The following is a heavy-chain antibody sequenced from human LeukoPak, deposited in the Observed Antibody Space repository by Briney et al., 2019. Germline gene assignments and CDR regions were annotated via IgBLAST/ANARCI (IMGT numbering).Heavy chain of an antibody. CDR2: INHSGST. D-gene: IGHD2-15*01. Sequence: KPSETLSLTCTVSGYSISSGYYWSWIRQPPGKGLEWIGEINHSGSTNYNPSLKSRVTISVDTSKNQFSLKLSSVTAADTAVYYCARASVSEVVVAATRSNLFDYWGQGTLVTVSS. CDR1: GYSISSGYY. CDR3: ARASVSEVVVAATRSNLFDY. J-gene: IGHJ4*02. V-gene: IGHV4-38-2*02.